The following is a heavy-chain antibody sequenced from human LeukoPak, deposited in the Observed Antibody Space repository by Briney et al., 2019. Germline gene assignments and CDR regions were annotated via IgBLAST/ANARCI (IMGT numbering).Heavy chain of an antibody. D-gene: IGHD3-22*01. V-gene: IGHV3-23*01. CDR2: ISGSGGST. CDR1: GFTFSSYA. J-gene: IGHJ4*02. Sequence: PGGSLRLSCAASGFTFSSYAMSWVRQAPGKGLEWVSAISGSGGSTYYADSVKGRFTISRDNSKNTLYLQMNSLRAEDTAVYYCAKDQPGNYYDSSGYPEVPFDYWGQGTLVTVPS. CDR3: AKDQPGNYYDSSGYPEVPFDY.